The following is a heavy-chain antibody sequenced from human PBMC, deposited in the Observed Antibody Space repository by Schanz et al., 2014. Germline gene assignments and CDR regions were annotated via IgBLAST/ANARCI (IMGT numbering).Heavy chain of an antibody. Sequence: QVQLVQSGAEVKKPGASVKVSCKASGYTFTGYYMHWVRQAPGQGLEWMGWINPNSGGTKYAQKFQGRVTMTRDTSISTAYMELSRLKSDDTAVYYCARALFGSGHGDVWGQGTTVTVSS. CDR1: GYTFTGYY. J-gene: IGHJ6*02. D-gene: IGHD3-10*01. CDR3: ARALFGSGHGDV. CDR2: INPNSGGT. V-gene: IGHV1-2*02.